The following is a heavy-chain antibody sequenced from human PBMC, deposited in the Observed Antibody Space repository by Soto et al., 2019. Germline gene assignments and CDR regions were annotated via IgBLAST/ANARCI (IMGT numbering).Heavy chain of an antibody. D-gene: IGHD6-19*01. Sequence: EVQLLESGGGLVQPGGSLRLSCAASAFSFSSSAMSWVRQAPGKGLEWISVIYSGGSTYYADSVKGRFTISRDNSKNTLYLQMNSLRAEDTAVYYCAREAQSGIAVAGTSWFDPWGQGTLVTVSS. V-gene: IGHV3-66*01. CDR3: AREAQSGIAVAGTSWFDP. CDR1: AFSFSSSA. CDR2: IYSGGST. J-gene: IGHJ5*02.